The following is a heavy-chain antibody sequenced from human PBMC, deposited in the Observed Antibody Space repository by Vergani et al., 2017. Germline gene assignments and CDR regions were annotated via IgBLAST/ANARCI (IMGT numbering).Heavy chain of an antibody. CDR3: ARTPGSYFDY. CDR2: IDWDDDK. J-gene: IGHJ4*02. CDR1: GFSLSTSGMR. Sequence: QVTLKESGPALVKPTQTLTLTCTFSGFSLSTSGMRVSWIRQPPGKALEWLARIDWDDDKFYSTSPKTRLTISKDTSKNQVVLTMTNMDPVDTATYYCARTPGSYFDYWGQGTLVTVSS. D-gene: IGHD1-26*01. V-gene: IGHV2-70*04.